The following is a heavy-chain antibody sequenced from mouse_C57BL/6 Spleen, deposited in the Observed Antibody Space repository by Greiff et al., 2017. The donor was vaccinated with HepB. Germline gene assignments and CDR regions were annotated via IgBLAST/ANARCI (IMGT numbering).Heavy chain of an antibody. CDR2: IDPSDSYT. Sequence: QVQLKQPGAELVMPGASVKLSCKASGYTFTSYWMHWVKQRPGQGLEWIGEIDPSDSYTNYNQKFKGKSTLTVDKSSSTAYMQLSSLTSEDSAVYYCARNYGSSGDYWGQGTTLTVSS. CDR1: GYTFTSYW. J-gene: IGHJ2*01. V-gene: IGHV1-69*01. D-gene: IGHD1-1*01. CDR3: ARNYGSSGDY.